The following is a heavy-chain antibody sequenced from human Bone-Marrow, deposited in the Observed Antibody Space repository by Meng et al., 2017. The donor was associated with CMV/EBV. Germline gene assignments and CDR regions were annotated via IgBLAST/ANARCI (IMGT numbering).Heavy chain of an antibody. Sequence: GESLKVSCKASGYTFTSYGISWVRQAPGQGLEWMGWISAYNGNTNYAQKLQGRVTMTTDTSTSKAYMELRSLRSGGTAVYFRGREPRLELRRGTVDFYLGMDVLGQGTTVTVSS. D-gene: IGHD1-7*01. J-gene: IGHJ6*02. CDR1: GYTFTSYG. CDR2: ISAYNGNT. CDR3: GREPRLELRRGTVDFYLGMDV. V-gene: IGHV1-18*01.